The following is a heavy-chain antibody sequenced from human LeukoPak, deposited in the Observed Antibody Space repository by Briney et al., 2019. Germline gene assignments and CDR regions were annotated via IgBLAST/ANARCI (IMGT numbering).Heavy chain of an antibody. Sequence: ASVKVSCKVSGYTLTELSMHWVRQAPGKGLEWMGGFDPEDGETIYAQKFQGRVTMTEDTSTDTAYMELSSLRSEDTAAYYCATDSGGSYSDAFDIWGQGTMVTVSS. CDR2: FDPEDGET. J-gene: IGHJ3*02. CDR3: ATDSGGSYSDAFDI. CDR1: GYTLTELS. V-gene: IGHV1-24*01. D-gene: IGHD1-26*01.